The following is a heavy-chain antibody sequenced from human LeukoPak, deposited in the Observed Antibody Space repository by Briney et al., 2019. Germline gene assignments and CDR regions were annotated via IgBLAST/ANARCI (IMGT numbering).Heavy chain of an antibody. V-gene: IGHV3-7*01. CDR3: ARLRNYYGSGTDAFDI. CDR1: GFTFSSYW. D-gene: IGHD3-10*01. J-gene: IGHJ3*02. CDR2: IKQDGSEK. Sequence: GGSLRLSCAASGFTFSSYWMSWVRQAPGKGLEWVANIKQDGSEKYYVDSVKGRFTISRDNAKNSLYLQMNSLRAEDTAVYYCARLRNYYGSGTDAFDIWGQGTMVTVSS.